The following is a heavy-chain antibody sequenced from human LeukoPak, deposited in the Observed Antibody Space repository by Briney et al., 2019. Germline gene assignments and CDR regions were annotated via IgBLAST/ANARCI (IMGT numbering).Heavy chain of an antibody. Sequence: ASLKVSCKASGYTFTGYNMHWVRQPPGQGLEWMGWINPNTGGTNYAQKFQGRVTMTRDTSSSTAYMELRRLRSDDTAVYYCARGGDSMYYDFWTGNYYGMDVWGQGTTVTVSS. CDR1: GYTFTGYN. CDR2: INPNTGGT. D-gene: IGHD3-3*01. V-gene: IGHV1-2*02. CDR3: ARGGDSMYYDFWTGNYYGMDV. J-gene: IGHJ6*02.